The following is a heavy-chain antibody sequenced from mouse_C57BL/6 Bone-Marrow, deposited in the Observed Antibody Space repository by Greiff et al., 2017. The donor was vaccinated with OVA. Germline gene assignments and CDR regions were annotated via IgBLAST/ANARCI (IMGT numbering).Heavy chain of an antibody. Sequence: EVQLQQSGPVLVKPGASVKMSCKASGYTFTDYYMNWVKQSHGKSLEWIGVINPYNGGTSYNQKFKGKATLTVDKSSSTAYMELNSLTSEDSAVYYCARSLPNYYGSSSYAMDYWGQGTSVTVSS. V-gene: IGHV1-19*01. D-gene: IGHD1-1*01. CDR1: GYTFTDYY. CDR2: INPYNGGT. J-gene: IGHJ4*01. CDR3: ARSLPNYYGSSSYAMDY.